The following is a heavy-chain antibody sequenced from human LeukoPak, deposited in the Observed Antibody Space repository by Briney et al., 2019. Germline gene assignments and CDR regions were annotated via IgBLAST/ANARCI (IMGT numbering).Heavy chain of an antibody. CDR1: GYTFTSYH. CDR3: ARLRYFDWLLPSYYYYYYMDV. J-gene: IGHJ6*03. V-gene: IGHV1-8*03. CDR2: MNPNSGNT. D-gene: IGHD3-9*01. Sequence: ASVKVSCKASGYTFTSYHMHWVRQATGQGLEWMGWMNPNSGNTGYAQKFQGRVTITRNTSISTAYMELSSLRSEDTAVYYCARLRYFDWLLPSYYYYYYMDVWGKGTTVTVSS.